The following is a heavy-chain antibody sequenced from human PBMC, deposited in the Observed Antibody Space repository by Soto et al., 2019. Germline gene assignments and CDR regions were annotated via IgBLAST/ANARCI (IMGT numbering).Heavy chain of an antibody. V-gene: IGHV3-21*01. CDR2: ISSSSSYI. D-gene: IGHD6-13*01. CDR3: ARDPSSSLYRPYFDDY. CDR1: GFTFSIYS. Sequence: PGGSLRLSCAASGFTFSIYSMNWVRQAPGKGLEWVSSISSSSSYIYYANSVKGRFTISRDNAKNSLYLQMSSLRAEDTAVYYCARDPSSSLYRPYFDDYWGQGTLVTVSS. J-gene: IGHJ4*02.